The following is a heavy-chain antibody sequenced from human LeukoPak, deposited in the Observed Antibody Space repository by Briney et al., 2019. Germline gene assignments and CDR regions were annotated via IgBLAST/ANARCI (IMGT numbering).Heavy chain of an antibody. Sequence: GGSLRLSCAASGFTVSSNYMSWVRQAPGKGLEWVSVIYSGGSTYYADSVKGRFTISRDNSKNTLYLQMNSLRAEDTAVYYCASMRRPYSYGYLDAFDIWGQGTMVTVSS. V-gene: IGHV3-53*01. D-gene: IGHD5-18*01. J-gene: IGHJ3*02. CDR2: IYSGGST. CDR3: ASMRRPYSYGYLDAFDI. CDR1: GFTVSSNY.